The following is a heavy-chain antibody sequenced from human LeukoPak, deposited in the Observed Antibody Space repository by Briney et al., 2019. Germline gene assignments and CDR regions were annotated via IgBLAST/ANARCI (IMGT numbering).Heavy chain of an antibody. D-gene: IGHD1-1*01. CDR2: ISSSSSYI. Sequence: PGGSLRLSCAASGFTFSSYSMNWVRQAPGKGLEWVSSISSSSSYIYYADSVKGRFTISRDNAKNSLYLQMNSLRAEDTAVYYCAIGRPRNTTRLDDGYDFWGQGTMVTVSS. CDR3: AIGRPRNTTRLDDGYDF. CDR1: GFTFSSYS. V-gene: IGHV3-21*01. J-gene: IGHJ3*01.